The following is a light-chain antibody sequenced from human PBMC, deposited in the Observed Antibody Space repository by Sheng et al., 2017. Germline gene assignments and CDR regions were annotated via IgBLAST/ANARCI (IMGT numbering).Light chain of an antibody. CDR2: AAS. CDR1: QSVTSS. CDR3: QQYNNWPLT. Sequence: EIVLTQSPATLSLSPGERATLSCRASQSVTSSLGWYQHKPGQAPTLLIYAASNRATGIPARFSGSGSGTDFTLTITSLEPEDFAVYYCQQYNNWPLTFGGGTKVEIK. V-gene: IGKV3-11*01. J-gene: IGKJ4*01.